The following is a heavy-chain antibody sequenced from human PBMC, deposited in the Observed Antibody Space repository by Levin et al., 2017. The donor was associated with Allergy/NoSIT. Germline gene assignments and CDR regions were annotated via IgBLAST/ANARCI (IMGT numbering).Heavy chain of an antibody. CDR3: AKDHGSYAEMFPDY. CDR1: GFTFSSHG. Sequence: GESLKISCAASGFTFSSHGMHWVRQVPGKGLEWVALISLDGSNEYYADSVKGRFAISSDNSRHTLYLQMTTLRVADTAIYYCAKDHGSYAEMFPDYWGQGTLVTVSS. J-gene: IGHJ4*02. D-gene: IGHD5-24*01. V-gene: IGHV3-30*18. CDR2: ISLDGSNE.